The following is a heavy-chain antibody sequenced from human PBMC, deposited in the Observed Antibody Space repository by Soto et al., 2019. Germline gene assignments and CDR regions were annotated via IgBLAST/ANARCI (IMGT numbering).Heavy chain of an antibody. D-gene: IGHD2-2*01. Sequence: QVQLVQSGAEVKKPGASVKVSCKASGYTFTSYDINWVRQATGQGLEWMGWMNPNSGNIGYAQKFQGRVTMTRNTSISTAYMELSSLRSEDTAVYYCARGQGCSSTSCYADEYYYYMDVWGKGTTVTVSS. V-gene: IGHV1-8*01. CDR1: GYTFTSYD. J-gene: IGHJ6*03. CDR2: MNPNSGNI. CDR3: ARGQGCSSTSCYADEYYYYMDV.